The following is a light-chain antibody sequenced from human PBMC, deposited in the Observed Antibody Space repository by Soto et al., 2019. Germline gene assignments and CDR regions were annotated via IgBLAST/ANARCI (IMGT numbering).Light chain of an antibody. V-gene: IGKV3-20*01. CDR2: EAS. J-gene: IGKJ1*01. Sequence: EIVLTQSPGTLSLSPGERATLSCRASQSVSSNYLAWYQQKPGQAPRLLIYEASSRATGIPDRFSGSGSGTDFTLTISRLEPEDFAVYYCQQYGSSPKTFGQGTKVDIK. CDR3: QQYGSSPKT. CDR1: QSVSSNY.